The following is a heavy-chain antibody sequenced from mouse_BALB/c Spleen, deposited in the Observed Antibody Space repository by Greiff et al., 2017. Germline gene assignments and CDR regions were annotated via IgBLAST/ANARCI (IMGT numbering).Heavy chain of an antibody. V-gene: IGHV1S81*02. J-gene: IGHJ2*01. CDR1: GYTFTSYY. CDR2: INPSNGGT. CDR3: TRSEYGNYPHY. Sequence: QVQLQQSGAELVKPGASVKLSCKASGYTFTSYYMYWVKQRPGQGLEWIGEINPSNGGTNFNEKFKSKATLTVDKSSSTAYMQLSSLTSEDSAVYYCTRSEYGNYPHYWGQGTTLTVSS. D-gene: IGHD2-10*02.